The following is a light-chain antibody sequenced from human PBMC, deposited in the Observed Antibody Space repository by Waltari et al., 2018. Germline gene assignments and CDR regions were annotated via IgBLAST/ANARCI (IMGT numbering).Light chain of an antibody. CDR1: NIEDKS. V-gene: IGLV3-21*01. Sequence: SYVLTQPPSVSVAPGETARITCGGNNIEDKSVHWYRQRPGRAPVVVISYDNDRAAGIPERFSGSNSGNTATLTISRVEAGDEADYYCQVWDANTDPGVFGTGTEVTVL. CDR3: QVWDANTDPGV. J-gene: IGLJ1*01. CDR2: YDN.